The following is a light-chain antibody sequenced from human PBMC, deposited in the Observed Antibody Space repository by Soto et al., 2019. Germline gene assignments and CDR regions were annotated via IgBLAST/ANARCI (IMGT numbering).Light chain of an antibody. CDR1: QSIDTD. Sequence: EIVLTQSPATLSVSPGERATLSCRASQSIDTDLGWYQQKRGQAPRLLIYDASHRAIGIPGRFSGSGSGTDVTPPIISLEPEDSAVYYCQQRNMWPRTFGQGTKVEI. CDR2: DAS. V-gene: IGKV3-11*01. J-gene: IGKJ1*01. CDR3: QQRNMWPRT.